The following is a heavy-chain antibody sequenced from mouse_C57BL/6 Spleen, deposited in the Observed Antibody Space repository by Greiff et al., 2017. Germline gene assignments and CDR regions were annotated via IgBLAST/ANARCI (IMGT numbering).Heavy chain of an antibody. CDR3: ARKVLSKWKGYFDV. D-gene: IGHD1-3*01. Sequence: QVQLQQSGAELMKPGASVKLSCKATGYTFTGYWIEWVKQRPGHGLEWIGEILPGSGSTNYNEKFKGKATFTADTSSNTAYMQLSSLTTEDSAIYYGARKVLSKWKGYFDVWGTGTTVTVSS. V-gene: IGHV1-9*01. J-gene: IGHJ1*03. CDR1: GYTFTGYW. CDR2: ILPGSGST.